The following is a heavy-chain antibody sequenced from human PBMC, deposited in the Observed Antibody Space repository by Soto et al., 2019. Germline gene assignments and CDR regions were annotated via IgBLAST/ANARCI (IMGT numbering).Heavy chain of an antibody. CDR1: GFTFRSYV. J-gene: IGHJ1*01. Sequence: QVQLVESGGGVVQPGTSLRVSCVGSGFTFRSYVIHWARQAPGKGLEWVALTSYDGTDKYYGDSVRGRFTISRDNSRNTVDLQMDSLRLEDTARYYCARWGTTGGLDVWGQGTLVSVSS. D-gene: IGHD3-16*01. CDR3: ARWGTTGGLDV. V-gene: IGHV3-30*19. CDR2: TSYDGTDK.